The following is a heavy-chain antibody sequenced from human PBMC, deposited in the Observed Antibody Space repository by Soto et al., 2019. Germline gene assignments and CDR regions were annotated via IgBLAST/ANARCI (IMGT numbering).Heavy chain of an antibody. Sequence: QLQLQESGSGLVKPSQTLSLTCAVSGGSISSGGYSWSWIRQPPGKGLECIGYIYHSGSTYYNPSLKSRVTTSVDRSKHQFSMKLSSVTAADTAVYYGASRPSGSGFDPWGQGTLVTVSS. CDR1: GGSISSGGYS. D-gene: IGHD1-26*01. V-gene: IGHV4-30-2*01. CDR2: IYHSGST. CDR3: ASRPSGSGFDP. J-gene: IGHJ5*02.